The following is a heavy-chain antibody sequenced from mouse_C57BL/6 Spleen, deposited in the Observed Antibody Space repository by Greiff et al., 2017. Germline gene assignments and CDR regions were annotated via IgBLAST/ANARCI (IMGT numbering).Heavy chain of an antibody. CDR1: GYAFSSYW. CDR3: ATVVARYFDV. Sequence: QVQLKESGAELVKPGASVKISCKASGYAFSSYWMNWVKQRPGKGLEWIGQIYPGDGDTNYNGKFKGKATLTTDKSSSTAYMQLSSLTSEDSAVYFCATVVARYFDVWGTGTTVTVSS. J-gene: IGHJ1*03. CDR2: IYPGDGDT. V-gene: IGHV1-80*01. D-gene: IGHD1-1*01.